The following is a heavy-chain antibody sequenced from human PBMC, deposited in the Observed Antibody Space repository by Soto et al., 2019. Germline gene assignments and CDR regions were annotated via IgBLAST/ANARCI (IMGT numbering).Heavy chain of an antibody. CDR1: GGSISSYY. CDR2: IYYSGST. J-gene: IGHJ4*02. V-gene: IGHV4-59*01. CDR3: AMSKYDILSY. Sequence: SETLSLTCTVSGGSISSYYLSWIRQPPGKGLEWIGYIYYSGSTNYNPSLKSRVTISVDTSKNQFSLKLSSVTAADTAVYYCAMSKYDILSYWGQGTLVTVSS. D-gene: IGHD3-9*01.